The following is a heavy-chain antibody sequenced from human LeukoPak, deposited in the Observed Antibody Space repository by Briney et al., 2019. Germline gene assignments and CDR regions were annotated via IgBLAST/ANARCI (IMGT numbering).Heavy chain of an antibody. J-gene: IGHJ3*02. CDR3: ARRLVERRFSAFDI. D-gene: IGHD1-1*01. Sequence: SCKASGYTFTGYYMHWVRQAPGKGLEWVAVTWYDGSNKYYADSVKGRFTISRDNSKNTLYLQMNSLRAEDTAVYYCARRLVERRFSAFDIWGQGTMVTVSS. V-gene: IGHV3-33*01. CDR1: GYTFTGYY. CDR2: TWYDGSNK.